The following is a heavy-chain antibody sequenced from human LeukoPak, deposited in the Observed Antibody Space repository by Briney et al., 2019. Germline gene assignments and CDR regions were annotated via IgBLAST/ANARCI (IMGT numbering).Heavy chain of an antibody. V-gene: IGHV3-23*01. Sequence: PGGSLRLSCAASGFTLSSYAMSWVCQAPGKGLGWVSAISGSGVTTHYAGSVKGRFSISRDNSKNTLYLQMNSLRADDTAVYYCAKAGSGHYYDYWGQGTLATVSS. CDR3: AKAGSGHYYDY. CDR1: GFTLSSYA. CDR2: ISGSGVTT. D-gene: IGHD3-22*01. J-gene: IGHJ4*02.